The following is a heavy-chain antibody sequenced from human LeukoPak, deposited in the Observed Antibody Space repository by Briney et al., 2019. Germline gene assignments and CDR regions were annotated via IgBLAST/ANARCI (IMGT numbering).Heavy chain of an antibody. CDR2: MYYSGNT. D-gene: IGHD3-3*01. CDR3: ARQPGEWYFDY. Sequence: SETLSLTCTVSGVSISSSVYYWGWNRQPPGKGLEWIGSMYYSGNTYFNPSLKSRVTISVDTSNNQFSLKLSSVTAADTAVYYCARQPGEWYFDYWGQGTLVTVSS. CDR1: GVSISSSVYY. J-gene: IGHJ4*02. V-gene: IGHV4-39*01.